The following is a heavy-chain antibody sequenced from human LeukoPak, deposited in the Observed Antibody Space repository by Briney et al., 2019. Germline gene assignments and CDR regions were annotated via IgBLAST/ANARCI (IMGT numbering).Heavy chain of an antibody. Sequence: SETLSLTCAVSGGTFRGYYWSWIRQPPGKGLAWIGEIDHSGSTNYNPSLKSRVTISVDTSKNHFSLRLSSVTAADTAVYYCASRAHCSGGSCYGNWFDPWGQGTLVTVSS. D-gene: IGHD2-15*01. CDR2: IDHSGST. CDR3: ASRAHCSGGSCYGNWFDP. V-gene: IGHV4-34*01. CDR1: GGTFRGYY. J-gene: IGHJ5*02.